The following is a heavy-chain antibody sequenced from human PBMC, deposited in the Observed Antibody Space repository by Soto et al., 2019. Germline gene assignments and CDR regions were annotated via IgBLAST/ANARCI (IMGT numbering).Heavy chain of an antibody. CDR3: ARHALPNWNNHEASWFDP. V-gene: IGHV4-39*01. D-gene: IGHD1-20*01. Sequence: SETLSLTCTVSGGSISSSSYYWGWIRQPPGKGLEWIGSIYYSGSTYYNPSLKSRVTISVDTSKNQFSLKLSSVTAADTAVYYCARHALPNWNNHEASWFDPWGQGTLVTVSS. CDR1: GGSISSSSYY. CDR2: IYYSGST. J-gene: IGHJ5*02.